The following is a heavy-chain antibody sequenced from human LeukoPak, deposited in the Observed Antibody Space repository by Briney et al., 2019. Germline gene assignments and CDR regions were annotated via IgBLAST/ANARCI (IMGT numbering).Heavy chain of an antibody. CDR2: IKSRPVGGAV. Sequence: GGSLRLSCAASRLILTNAWMSWVRHAPGKGGEWVGHIKSRPVGGAVDYAAPVKGRFTISRDDSKNTLYLQMSSLKTEDTAVYYCTTGGPHVQGEPFDYWGQGSLVTVST. CDR1: RLILTNAW. CDR3: TTGGPHVQGEPFDY. J-gene: IGHJ4*02. V-gene: IGHV3-15*01. D-gene: IGHD1-14*01.